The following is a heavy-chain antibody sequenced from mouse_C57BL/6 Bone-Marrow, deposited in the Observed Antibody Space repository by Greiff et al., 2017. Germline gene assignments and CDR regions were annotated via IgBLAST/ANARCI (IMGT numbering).Heavy chain of an antibody. CDR2: ISGGGGNT. CDR3: ARRGRGYYFDY. J-gene: IGHJ2*01. CDR1: GFTFSSYT. V-gene: IGHV5-9*01. Sequence: DVMLVESGGGLVKPGGSLKLSCAASGFTFSSYTMSWVRQTPEKRLEWVATISGGGGNTYYPDSVKGRFTISRDNAKNTLYLQMSSLRSEDTALYYCARRGRGYYFDYWGQGTTLTVSS.